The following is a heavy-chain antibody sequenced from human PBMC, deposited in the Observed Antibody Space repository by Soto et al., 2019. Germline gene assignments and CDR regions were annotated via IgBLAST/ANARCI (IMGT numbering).Heavy chain of an antibody. CDR3: ASRRVTFGGVLGLFDN. V-gene: IGHV3-30-3*01. Sequence: PGGSLRLSCAANGFAFSSYAMDWVRQSPGKGLEWVAVISYDGSSKYYADSVKGRFTISRDNSKNTLYLQMNSLRAEDTAVYYCASRRVTFGGVLGLFDNWGQGTLVTVSS. D-gene: IGHD3-16*02. CDR2: ISYDGSSK. CDR1: GFAFSSYA. J-gene: IGHJ4*02.